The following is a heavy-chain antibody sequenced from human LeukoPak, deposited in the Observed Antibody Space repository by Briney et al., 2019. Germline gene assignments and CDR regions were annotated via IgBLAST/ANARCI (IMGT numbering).Heavy chain of an antibody. Sequence: GGSLRLSCVASGFTFSRYSMNWVRQAPGKGLEWIAYIRSSGDTIYYADSVQGRFTISRDKSKNTLYLQMNSLRAEDTAVYYCAKGLAVAGHFDYWGQGTLVTVSS. CDR1: GFTFSRYS. CDR2: IRSSGDTI. V-gene: IGHV3-48*01. CDR3: AKGLAVAGHFDY. D-gene: IGHD6-19*01. J-gene: IGHJ4*02.